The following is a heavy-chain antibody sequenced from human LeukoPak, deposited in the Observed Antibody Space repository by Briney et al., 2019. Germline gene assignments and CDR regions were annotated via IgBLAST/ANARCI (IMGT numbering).Heavy chain of an antibody. D-gene: IGHD3-3*01. V-gene: IGHV1-18*01. J-gene: IGHJ6*03. CDR1: GYTFTSYG. Sequence: GASVKVSCKASGYTFTSYGISWVRQAPGQGLEWMGWISAYNGNTNYAQKLQGRVTMTTDTSTSTAYMELRSLRSDDTAVYYCARVGRPWGFGVDYYYYYYMDVWGKGTTVTVSS. CDR2: ISAYNGNT. CDR3: ARVGRPWGFGVDYYYYYYMDV.